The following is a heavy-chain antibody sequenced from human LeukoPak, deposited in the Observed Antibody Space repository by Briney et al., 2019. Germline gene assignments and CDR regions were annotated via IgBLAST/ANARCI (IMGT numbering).Heavy chain of an antibody. CDR3: VRVDDYGDYPYYFHS. D-gene: IGHD4-17*01. Sequence: GGSLRLSCEASGFLVSSKYMSWVRQAPGKGLEWVSVIYSGGSTYYADSVKGRFTISRDNSKNTVYLQMNSLRAEDTAVYYCVRVDDYGDYPYYFHSWGQGTLVTVSS. V-gene: IGHV3-66*01. J-gene: IGHJ4*02. CDR2: IYSGGST. CDR1: GFLVSSKY.